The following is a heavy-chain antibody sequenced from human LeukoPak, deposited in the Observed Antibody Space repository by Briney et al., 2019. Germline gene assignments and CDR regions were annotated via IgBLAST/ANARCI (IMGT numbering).Heavy chain of an antibody. Sequence: GRSLRLSCAASGFTFRNYGMYWVRQAPGKGLEWVAVIWYDGSNKYYADSVKGRFTISRDNSKNTLYLQMNSLRAEDTAVYYCATVRSCSGGDCYYLDYWGQGTLVTVSS. J-gene: IGHJ4*02. V-gene: IGHV3-33*01. CDR1: GFTFRNYG. CDR3: ATVRSCSGGDCYYLDY. CDR2: IWYDGSNK. D-gene: IGHD2-21*02.